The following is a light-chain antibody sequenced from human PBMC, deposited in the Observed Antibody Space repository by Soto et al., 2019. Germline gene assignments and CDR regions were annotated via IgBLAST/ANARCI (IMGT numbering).Light chain of an antibody. J-gene: IGKJ2*01. V-gene: IGKV4-1*01. CDR2: WAS. Sequence: DIVTTQSPDSLAVSLGERATINCKSSQTLKNYLAWYQQRPGQPPKLLIYWASTRESGVPDRFSGSGSGTDFTLTISSLQAEDVAVYYCQQYYNGPYTFGQGTKLEIK. CDR3: QQYYNGPYT. CDR1: QTLKNY.